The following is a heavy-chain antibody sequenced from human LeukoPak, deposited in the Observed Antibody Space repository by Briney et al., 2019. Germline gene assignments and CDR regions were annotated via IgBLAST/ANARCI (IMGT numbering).Heavy chain of an antibody. D-gene: IGHD1-26*01. CDR3: AKDSVGATDY. CDR2: ISGNGGST. V-gene: IGHV3-23*01. CDR1: QFNFNKFG. Sequence: GGSLRLSCATSQFNFNKFGMTWVRQAPGKGLEWVSSISGNGGSTQYADSVQGRFAISRDNSKNTLYLQMNSLRAEDTAVYYCAKDSVGATDYWGQGTLVTVSS. J-gene: IGHJ4*02.